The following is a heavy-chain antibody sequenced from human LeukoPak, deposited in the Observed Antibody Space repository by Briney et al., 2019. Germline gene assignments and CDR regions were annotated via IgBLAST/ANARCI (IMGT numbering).Heavy chain of an antibody. D-gene: IGHD3-22*01. CDR1: GYTFTSYA. Sequence: ASVKVSCKASGYTFTSYAMNWVRQAPGQGLEWMGWINTNTGNPTYAQGFTGRFVFSLDTSVSTAYLQISSLKAEDTAVYYCARIGGYYYDSSGYYSHDAFDIWGQGTVVTVSS. CDR3: ARIGGYYYDSSGYYSHDAFDI. CDR2: INTNTGNP. V-gene: IGHV7-4-1*02. J-gene: IGHJ3*02.